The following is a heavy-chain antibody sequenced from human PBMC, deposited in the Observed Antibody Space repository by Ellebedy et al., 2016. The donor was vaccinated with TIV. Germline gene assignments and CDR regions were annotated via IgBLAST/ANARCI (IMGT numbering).Heavy chain of an antibody. V-gene: IGHV3-7*01. Sequence: GESLKISCAASGFTFSSYWMSWVRQAPGKGLEWVANIKQDGSEKYYVDSVKGRFTISRDNAKNSLYLQMNSLRAEDTAVYYCARDPLEPPRSSSWPYWGQGTLVTVSS. J-gene: IGHJ4*02. CDR3: ARDPLEPPRSSSWPY. D-gene: IGHD6-13*01. CDR1: GFTFSSYW. CDR2: IKQDGSEK.